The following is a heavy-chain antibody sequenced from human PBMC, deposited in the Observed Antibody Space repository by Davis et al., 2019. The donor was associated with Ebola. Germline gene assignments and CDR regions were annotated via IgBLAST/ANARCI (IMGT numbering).Heavy chain of an antibody. CDR1: GGSSSGYY. CDR3: ARVRPLGIAVAP. D-gene: IGHD6-19*01. Sequence: SQTLSLTCAVYGGSSSGYYWSCIRQPPGKGLEWIGEINHSGSTTYNPSLKTRVTISVDTSKNQFSLKLGSVTAADTAVYYCARVRPLGIAVAPWGQGTLVTVSS. CDR2: INHSGST. V-gene: IGHV4-34*01. J-gene: IGHJ5*02.